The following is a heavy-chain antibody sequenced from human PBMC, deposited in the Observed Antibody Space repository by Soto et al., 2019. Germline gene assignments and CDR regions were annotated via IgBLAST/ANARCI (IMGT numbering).Heavy chain of an antibody. CDR3: VRGVLS. V-gene: IGHV4-31*03. J-gene: IGHJ1*01. D-gene: IGHD3-10*01. CDR1: GGSISSGGYY. CDR2: IHHSGST. Sequence: PSETLSLTCNVSGGSISSGGYYWTWIRQHPGKGLEWIGNIHHSGSTFYNPSLKSRVSISVDTSKNQFSLKLSSVTAADMAVYFCVRGVLSWGQGTLVTVSS.